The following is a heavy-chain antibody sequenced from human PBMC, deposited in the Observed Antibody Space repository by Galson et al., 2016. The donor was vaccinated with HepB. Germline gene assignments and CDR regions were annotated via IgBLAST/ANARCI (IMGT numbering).Heavy chain of an antibody. Sequence: SVKVSCKASGGTFRSCAISWVRQAPGQGLEWMGGIIPMFGTVSYAQKFQGRLTITADKSTNVADMELSSLRPEDTAVYYCVRSTALEPGNPQELHVVNFYPYGMDGWGQGTTVTVS. D-gene: IGHD3-10*01. CDR2: IIPMFGTV. CDR3: VRSTALEPGNPQELHVVNFYPYGMDG. J-gene: IGHJ6*02. V-gene: IGHV1-69*06. CDR1: GGTFRSCA.